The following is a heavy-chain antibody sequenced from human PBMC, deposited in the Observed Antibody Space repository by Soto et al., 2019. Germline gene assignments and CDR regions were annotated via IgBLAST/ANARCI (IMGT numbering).Heavy chain of an antibody. V-gene: IGHV4-30-4*01. CDR1: GGSISSGDYY. J-gene: IGHJ5*02. D-gene: IGHD2-21*02. CDR3: ARAMVVTQNWFDP. CDR2: IYYSGST. Sequence: PSETLSLTCTVSGGSISSGDYYWSWIRQPPGKGLEWIGYIYYSGSTYYNQSLKNRVTISVDTSKNQFSLKLSSVTAADTAVYYCARAMVVTQNWFDPWGQGTLVTVSS.